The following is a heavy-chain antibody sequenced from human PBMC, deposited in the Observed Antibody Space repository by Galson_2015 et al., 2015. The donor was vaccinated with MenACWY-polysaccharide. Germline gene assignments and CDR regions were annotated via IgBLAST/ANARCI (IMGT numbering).Heavy chain of an antibody. CDR1: GFTFTSYA. Sequence: ALRLSCAASGFTFTSYAMSWVRQAPGKGLEWVSAIRSRGTNTYYADSVKGRSTISRDNSKNTLYLQMNSLRAEDTAVYYCAKDSTDFWSVAGRFDHWGQGTLVTVS. CDR2: IRSRGTNT. D-gene: IGHD3-3*01. CDR3: AKDSTDFWSVAGRFDH. J-gene: IGHJ5*02. V-gene: IGHV3-23*01.